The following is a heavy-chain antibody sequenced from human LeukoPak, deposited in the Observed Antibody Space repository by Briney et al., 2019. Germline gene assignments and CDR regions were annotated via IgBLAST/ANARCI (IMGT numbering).Heavy chain of an antibody. V-gene: IGHV3-74*01. J-gene: IGHJ5*02. CDR2: INSDGSST. CDR3: AKATTVTTLDWFDP. D-gene: IGHD4-17*01. Sequence: GGSLRLSCAASGCTFSSYWMHWVRKAPGKGLVWVSRINSDGSSTIYADSVKGRFTISRDNAKNTLYLQMNSLRAEDTAVYYCAKATTVTTLDWFDPWGQGTLVTVSS. CDR1: GCTFSSYW.